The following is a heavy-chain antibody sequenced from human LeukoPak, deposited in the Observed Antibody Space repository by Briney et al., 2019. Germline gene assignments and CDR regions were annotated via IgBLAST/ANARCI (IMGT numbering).Heavy chain of an antibody. D-gene: IGHD3-9*01. CDR3: ARSKGNYDILTGPNDY. CDR2: IIPIFGTA. J-gene: IGHJ4*02. Sequence: GSSVKVSCKASGGTFSSYAISWVRQAPGQGLEWMGGIIPIFGTANYAQKFQGRVTITADESTSTAYMELSSLRSEDTAVYYCARSKGNYDILTGPNDYWGQGTLVTVSS. V-gene: IGHV1-69*01. CDR1: GGTFSSYA.